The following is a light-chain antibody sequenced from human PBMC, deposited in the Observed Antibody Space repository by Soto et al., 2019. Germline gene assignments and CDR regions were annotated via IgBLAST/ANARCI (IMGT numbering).Light chain of an antibody. CDR1: QSVDRW. Sequence: DIQMTQSPSTLSASVGDRVTITCRASQSVDRWLAWYQQRPGKAPKALIYKASNLESGVPSRFSGSGSGTEFTLTITSLQPGDIATSYCQQYTPLVTFGQGTMVEMK. CDR3: QQYTPLVT. CDR2: KAS. J-gene: IGKJ1*01. V-gene: IGKV1-5*03.